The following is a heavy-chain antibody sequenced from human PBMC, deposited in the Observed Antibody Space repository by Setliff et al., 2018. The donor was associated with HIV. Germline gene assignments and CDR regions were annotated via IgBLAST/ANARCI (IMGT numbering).Heavy chain of an antibody. CDR2: LHLSGDT. V-gene: IGHV4-61*02. CDR1: GDSINSGTYY. Sequence: SETLSLTCTVSGDSINSGTYYWSWIRQPAGKGLEWIGRLHLSGDTNYNPSLKSRVTMTIDTSKNQFSLNLSSVTAAETAVYYCARDRRDDYYLTAYFDSLGQGTVVTVSS. CDR3: ARDRRDDYYLTAYFDS. J-gene: IGHJ4*02. D-gene: IGHD1-26*01.